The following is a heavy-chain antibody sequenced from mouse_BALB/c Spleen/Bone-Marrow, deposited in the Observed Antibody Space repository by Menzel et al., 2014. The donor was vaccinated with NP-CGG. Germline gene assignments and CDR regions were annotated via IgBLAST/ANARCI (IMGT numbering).Heavy chain of an antibody. D-gene: IGHD1-1*01. CDR3: RAITLAY. V-gene: IGHV6-6*02. CDR1: GFTFSSNW. J-gene: IGHJ3*01. CDR2: IRLKSDNYAT. Sequence: EVKLVESGGGLVQPGGSMKLSCVASGFTFSSNWMSWVRQSPEKGLEWVAEIRLKSDNYATHYAGSVKGKFTISRDDSKSRLYLQMNSLRAEDTGIYYCRAITLAYWGQGTLVTVSA.